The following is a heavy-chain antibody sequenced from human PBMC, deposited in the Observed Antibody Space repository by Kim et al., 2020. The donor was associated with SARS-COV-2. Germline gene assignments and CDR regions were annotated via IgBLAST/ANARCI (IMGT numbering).Heavy chain of an antibody. D-gene: IGHD3-16*02. V-gene: IGHV7-4-1*02. CDR2: INTDTGNP. Sequence: ASVKVSCKASGYTFTNNAISWVRQAPGKGLEWMGWINTDTGNPTYAQAFTRRFVFSVDTSVTTAYLQISSLEAEDTALYYCARVIRGTYRYPDYWGQGTL. CDR3: ARVIRGTYRYPDY. CDR1: GYTFTNNA. J-gene: IGHJ4*02.